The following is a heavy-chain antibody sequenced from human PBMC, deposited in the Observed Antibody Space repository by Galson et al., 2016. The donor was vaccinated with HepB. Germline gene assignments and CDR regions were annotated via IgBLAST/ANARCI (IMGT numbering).Heavy chain of an antibody. CDR3: ASQWVAVDY. CDR2: IWYDGSNK. V-gene: IGHV3-33*03. CDR1: GFTFSSYG. J-gene: IGHJ4*02. Sequence: SLRLSCAASGFTFSSYGMHWVRQAPGKGLEWVAVIWYDGSNKYYADSVKGRFTISRDNAKNSLYLQMNSLRDEDTAVYYCASQWVAVDYWGRGTLVTVSS. D-gene: IGHD2-15*01.